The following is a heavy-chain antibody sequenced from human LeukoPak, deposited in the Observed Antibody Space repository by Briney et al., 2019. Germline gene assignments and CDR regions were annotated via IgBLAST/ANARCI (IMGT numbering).Heavy chain of an antibody. D-gene: IGHD3-3*01. J-gene: IGHJ4*02. CDR1: GGSINNYH. Sequence: SETLSLTCTVSGGSINNYHWTWIRQPPGKGLEWIGYTYYSGSTNYNPSLKSRVTISVDTSKNQFSLRLSSVTAADTAVYYCARGGQLRFLPVVWGQGTLVTVSS. CDR2: TYYSGST. V-gene: IGHV4-59*01. CDR3: ARGGQLRFLPVV.